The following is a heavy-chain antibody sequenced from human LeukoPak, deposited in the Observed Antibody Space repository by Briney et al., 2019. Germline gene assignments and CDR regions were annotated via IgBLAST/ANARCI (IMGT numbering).Heavy chain of an antibody. D-gene: IGHD1-7*01. J-gene: IGHJ6*03. Sequence: ASVKVSCKAFGYTFTSNYMHWVRQAPGQGPEWMGVISPSGGSTTYAQKFQGRVTMTRDTSTSTVYMELSSLRSEDTAVYYCARGRTTRGGSHTMDVWGKGTTVTISS. CDR2: ISPSGGST. CDR3: ARGRTTRGGSHTMDV. CDR1: GYTFTSNY. V-gene: IGHV1-46*01.